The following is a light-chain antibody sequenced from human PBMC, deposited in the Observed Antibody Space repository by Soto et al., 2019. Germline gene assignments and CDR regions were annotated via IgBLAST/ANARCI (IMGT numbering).Light chain of an antibody. J-gene: IGKJ4*01. Sequence: ILLTQSPSSLSASVGDRVTIACRASQGISSFLAWYQQKPGKAPRLLIYAASTLQSGVPSRFSGSGSGTDFTLTISSLQSEDFATYYCQQHNSYPSTFGEGTKVDIK. CDR2: AAS. CDR3: QQHNSYPST. CDR1: QGISSF. V-gene: IGKV1-9*01.